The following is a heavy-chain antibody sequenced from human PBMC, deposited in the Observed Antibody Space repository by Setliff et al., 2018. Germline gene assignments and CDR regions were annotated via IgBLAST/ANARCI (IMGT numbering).Heavy chain of an antibody. Sequence: SETLSLTCTVSGGSISSMRYYWGWIRQPPGKGLEWIGSIYHSGSSYNYSSLKTRVNMSVDTSKNQIALNLKSVTAADPAVYYWARDRTAYSYGLDVWGQGTTVTVSS. V-gene: IGHV4-39*06. J-gene: IGHJ6*02. CDR1: GGSISSMRYY. D-gene: IGHD5-18*01. CDR3: ARDRTAYSYGLDV. CDR2: IYHSGSS.